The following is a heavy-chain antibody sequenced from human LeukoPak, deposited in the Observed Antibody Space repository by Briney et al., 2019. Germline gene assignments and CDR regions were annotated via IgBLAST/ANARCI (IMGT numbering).Heavy chain of an antibody. CDR2: IGNSGSPI. CDR3: ARDPEYSYDYYFDY. J-gene: IGHJ4*02. V-gene: IGHV3-48*03. D-gene: IGHD5-18*01. CDR1: GFTFSSYE. Sequence: GVSLRLSCAASGFTFSSYEMNWVRQAPGKGLEWVSYIGNSGSPIYYADSVKGRFTIARDNAKNSLYLKMNSLRAEDTAVYYCARDPEYSYDYYFDYWGQGTLVTVSS.